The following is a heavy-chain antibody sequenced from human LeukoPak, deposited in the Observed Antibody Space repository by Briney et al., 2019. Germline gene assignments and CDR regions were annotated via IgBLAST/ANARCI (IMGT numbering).Heavy chain of an antibody. Sequence: GGSLRLSCAASGFTFSSYGMHWVRQAPGKGLEWVAVIWYDGSNKYYADSVKGRFTISRDNAKNSLYLQMNSLRAEDMALYYCAKGSYSSSWFPFDYWGQGTLVTVSS. CDR3: AKGSYSSSWFPFDY. CDR2: IWYDGSNK. CDR1: GFTFSSYG. V-gene: IGHV3-33*03. J-gene: IGHJ4*02. D-gene: IGHD6-13*01.